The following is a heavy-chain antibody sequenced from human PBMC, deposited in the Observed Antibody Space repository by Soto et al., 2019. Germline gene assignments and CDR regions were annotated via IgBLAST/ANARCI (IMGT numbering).Heavy chain of an antibody. CDR1: GGSISSYC. D-gene: IGHD3-10*01. V-gene: IGHV4-34*01. CDR3: ARGLTDGSGAFDY. CDR2: INHSGST. J-gene: IGHJ4*02. Sequence: SETLSVTCSVSGGSISSYCWSWIRQPPGKGLEWIGEINHSGSTNYNPSLKSRVTISVDTSKNQFSLKLSSVTAADTAVYYCARGLTDGSGAFDYWGQGTLVTVSS.